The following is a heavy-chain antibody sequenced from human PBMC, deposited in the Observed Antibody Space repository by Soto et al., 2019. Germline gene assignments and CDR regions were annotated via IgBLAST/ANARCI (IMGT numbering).Heavy chain of an antibody. CDR3: ARAPDSHRGPVIEWPNSFDY. CDR2: FYYSGST. V-gene: IGHV4-30-4*01. J-gene: IGHJ4*02. D-gene: IGHD4-4*01. Sequence: SETLSLTCTVSGGSISSGAYYWSWIRQPPGKGLEWIGYFYYSGSTYYNPSLKSRVTISVDTSKNQFSLKLSSVTAADTAVYYCARAPDSHRGPVIEWPNSFDYWGQGTLVTVSS. CDR1: GGSISSGAYY.